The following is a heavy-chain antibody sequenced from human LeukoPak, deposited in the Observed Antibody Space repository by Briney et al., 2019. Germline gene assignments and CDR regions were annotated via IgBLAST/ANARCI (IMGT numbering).Heavy chain of an antibody. CDR2: IHYSGST. Sequence: SETLSLTCTVSGGSISSYYWSWIRQPPGKGLEWIGYIHYSGSTNYNPSLKSRVTISIDTSKNQFSLKLSSVTAADTAVYYCARDDYDSSGYYYYYGMDVWGQGTTVTVSS. D-gene: IGHD3-22*01. V-gene: IGHV4-59*01. CDR3: ARDDYDSSGYYYYYGMDV. CDR1: GGSISSYY. J-gene: IGHJ6*02.